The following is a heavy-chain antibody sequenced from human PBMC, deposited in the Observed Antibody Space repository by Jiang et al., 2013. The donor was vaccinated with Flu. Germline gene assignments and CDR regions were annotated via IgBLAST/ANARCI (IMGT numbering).Heavy chain of an antibody. V-gene: IGHV4-38-2*01. J-gene: IGHJ4*02. Sequence: LSLTCAVSGYSISSGYYWGWIRQPPGKGLEWIGSIYHSGSTYYNPSLKSRVTISVDTSKNQFSLKLSSVTAADTAVYYCARHVTVVMGFDYWGQGTLVTVSS. CDR2: IYHSGST. D-gene: IGHD1-26*01. CDR3: ARHVTVVMGFDY. CDR1: GYSISSGYY.